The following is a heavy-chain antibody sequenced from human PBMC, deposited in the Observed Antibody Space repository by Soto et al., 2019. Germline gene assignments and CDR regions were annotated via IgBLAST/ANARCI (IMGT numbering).Heavy chain of an antibody. V-gene: IGHV3-30*18. CDR3: AKDSYCSGGSCYSVGIYYYYGMDV. J-gene: IGHJ6*02. CDR2: ISYDGSNK. D-gene: IGHD2-15*01. CDR1: GFTFSSYG. Sequence: QVQLVESGGGVVQPGRSLRLSCAASGFTFSSYGMHWVRQAPGKGLEWVAVISYDGSNKYYADSVKGRFTISRDNSKNTLYLQMISLRAEDTAVYYCAKDSYCSGGSCYSVGIYYYYGMDVWGQGTTVTVSS.